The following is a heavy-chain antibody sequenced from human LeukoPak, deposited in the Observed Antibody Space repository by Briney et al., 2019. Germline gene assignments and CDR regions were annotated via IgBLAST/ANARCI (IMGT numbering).Heavy chain of an antibody. CDR1: GGTFSSYA. V-gene: IGHV1-69*05. D-gene: IGHD2-2*01. Sequence: SVKVSRKASGGTFSSYAISWVRQAPGQGLEWMGGIIPIFGTANYAQKFQGRVTITTDESTSTAYMELSSLRSEDTAVYYCARARGYCSSTSCPAHYFDYWGQGTLVTVSS. J-gene: IGHJ4*02. CDR2: IIPIFGTA. CDR3: ARARGYCSSTSCPAHYFDY.